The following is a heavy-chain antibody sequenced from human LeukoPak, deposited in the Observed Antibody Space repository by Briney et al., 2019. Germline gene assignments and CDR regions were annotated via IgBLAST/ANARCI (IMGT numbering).Heavy chain of an antibody. V-gene: IGHV3-7*01. J-gene: IGHJ4*02. CDR1: EFTFSSYW. CDR3: ARRAVAGTADY. Sequence: PGGSLRLSCTASEFTFSSYWMSWVRQAPGKGLEWVANIKQDGSEKDYVDSVKGRFTISRDNAKNSLYLQMNNLRAEDTAVYYCARRAVAGTADYWGQGTLVTVSS. CDR2: IKQDGSEK. D-gene: IGHD6-19*01.